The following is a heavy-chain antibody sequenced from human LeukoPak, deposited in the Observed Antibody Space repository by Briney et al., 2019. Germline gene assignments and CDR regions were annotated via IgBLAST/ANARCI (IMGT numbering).Heavy chain of an antibody. CDR3: ARDPTYGSGSYDAFDI. J-gene: IGHJ3*02. CDR2: IYSGGST. CDR1: GFTFSDYY. Sequence: PGGSLRLSCAASGFTFSDYYMSWVRQAPGKGLEWVSVIYSGGSTYYADSVKGRFTISRDNSKNTLYLQMNSLRAEDTAVYYCARDPTYGSGSYDAFDIWGQGTMVTVSS. V-gene: IGHV3-66*01. D-gene: IGHD3-10*01.